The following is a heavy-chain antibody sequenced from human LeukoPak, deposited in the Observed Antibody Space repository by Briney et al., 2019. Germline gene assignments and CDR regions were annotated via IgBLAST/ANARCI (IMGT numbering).Heavy chain of an antibody. D-gene: IGHD4-17*01. CDR2: IYSGGST. J-gene: IGHJ4*02. CDR3: ARGVDGDYSFDY. Sequence: GVSLRLSCAASGFTVSSNYMSWVRQAPGKGLEWVSVIYSGGSTYYADSVKGRFTISRDNSKNTLYLQMSSLGAEDTAVYYCARGVDGDYSFDYWGQGTLVTVSS. V-gene: IGHV3-53*01. CDR1: GFTVSSNY.